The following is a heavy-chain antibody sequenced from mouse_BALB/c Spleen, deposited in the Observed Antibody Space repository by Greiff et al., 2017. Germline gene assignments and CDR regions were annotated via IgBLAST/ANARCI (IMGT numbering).Heavy chain of an antibody. J-gene: IGHJ2*01. CDR3: ARRGTITTVPFDY. D-gene: IGHD1-1*01. CDR1: GYTFTSYW. Sequence: VKLVESGAELAKPGASVKMSCKASGYTFTSYWMHWVKQRPGQGLEWIGYINPSTGYTEYNQKFKDKATLTADKSSSTAYMQLSSLTSEDSAVYYCARRGTITTVPFDYWGQGTTLTVSS. CDR2: INPSTGYT. V-gene: IGHV1-7*01.